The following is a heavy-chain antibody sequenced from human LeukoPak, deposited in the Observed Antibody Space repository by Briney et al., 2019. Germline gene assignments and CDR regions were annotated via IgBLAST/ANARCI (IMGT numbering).Heavy chain of an antibody. CDR1: GFTFSDYY. J-gene: IGHJ4*02. CDR3: AKDKDTPATAQPQRGYFES. Sequence: GGSLRLSCAASGFTFSDYYMSWIRRAPGKGLEWVSYISSSGSTIYYADSVKGRFTISRDNAKNSLYLQMNSLRAEDTAVYYCAKDKDTPATAQPQRGYFESWGQGTLVTVSS. D-gene: IGHD2-21*02. CDR2: ISSSGSTI. V-gene: IGHV3-11*04.